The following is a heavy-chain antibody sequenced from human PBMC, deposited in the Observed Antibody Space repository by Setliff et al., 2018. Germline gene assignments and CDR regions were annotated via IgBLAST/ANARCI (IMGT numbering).Heavy chain of an antibody. Sequence: GGSLRLSCVASGFTFSNYGMHWVRQAPGKGLEWVTYIQHDGNIKHYADSVKGRFTISRDNSKNTLYLQMNSLRVEDTAVYYCARDGYPGTSWGQGTLVTVSS. V-gene: IGHV3-30*02. CDR1: GFTFSNYG. CDR3: ARDGYPGTS. J-gene: IGHJ5*02. D-gene: IGHD2-2*03. CDR2: IQHDGNIK.